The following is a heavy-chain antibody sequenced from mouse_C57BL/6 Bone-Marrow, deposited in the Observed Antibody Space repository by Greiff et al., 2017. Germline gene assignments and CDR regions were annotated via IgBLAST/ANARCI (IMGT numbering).Heavy chain of an antibody. Sequence: QVQLQQSGPELVKPGASVKLSCKASGYTFTSYDINWVKQRPGQGLEWIGWIYPRDGSTKYNEKFKGTATMTVDTSSSTAYMELHSRTSEDSAVYFCERRGWLLPMAWFAYWGQGTLVTVSA. D-gene: IGHD2-3*01. V-gene: IGHV1-85*01. CDR2: IYPRDGST. J-gene: IGHJ3*01. CDR1: GYTFTSYD. CDR3: ERRGWLLPMAWFAY.